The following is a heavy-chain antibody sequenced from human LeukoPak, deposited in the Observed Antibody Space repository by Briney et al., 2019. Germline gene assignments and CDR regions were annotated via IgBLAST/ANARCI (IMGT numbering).Heavy chain of an antibody. J-gene: IGHJ4*02. CDR3: AIRSVYCSGGSCQIDY. CDR1: GYTFTSYG. Sequence: ASVKVSCKASGYTFTSYGISWVRQAPGQGLEWMGGFDPEDGETIYAQKFQGRVTMTEDTSTDTAYMELSSLRSEDTAVYYCAIRSVYCSGGSCQIDYWGQGTLVTVSS. CDR2: FDPEDGET. D-gene: IGHD2-15*01. V-gene: IGHV1-24*01.